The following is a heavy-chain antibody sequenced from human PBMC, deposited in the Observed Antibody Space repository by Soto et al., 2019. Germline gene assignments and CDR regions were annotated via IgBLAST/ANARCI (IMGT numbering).Heavy chain of an antibody. V-gene: IGHV4-34*01. J-gene: IGHJ4*02. CDR2: INHSGST. CDR1: GGSFSGYY. Sequence: PSETLSLTCAVYGGSFSGYYWSWIRQPPGKGLEWIGEINHSGSTNYNPSLKSRVTISVDTSKNQFSLKLSSVTAADTAVYYCARERETGYRTNGVCYSAPDYWGQGTLVTVSS. D-gene: IGHD2-8*01. CDR3: ARERETGYRTNGVCYSAPDY.